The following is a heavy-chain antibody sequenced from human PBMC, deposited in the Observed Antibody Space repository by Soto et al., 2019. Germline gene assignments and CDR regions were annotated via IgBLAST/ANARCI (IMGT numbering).Heavy chain of an antibody. D-gene: IGHD1-1*01. Sequence: HVQLQESGPGLVKPSETLSLTCSVSGASISNYYWSWIRQPPGKGLEWIGYVYNNGRTNYNPSLTSRITILLDTSKDQFSLRLSSVTAADTALYYCARTTGDSVWFDSWGQGTLVTVSS. CDR3: ARTTGDSVWFDS. CDR2: VYNNGRT. V-gene: IGHV4-59*13. J-gene: IGHJ5*01. CDR1: GASISNYY.